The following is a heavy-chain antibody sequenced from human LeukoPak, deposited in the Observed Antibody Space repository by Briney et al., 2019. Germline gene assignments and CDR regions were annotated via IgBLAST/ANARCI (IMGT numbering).Heavy chain of an antibody. CDR1: GYSFTSYW. CDR2: IYPGDSDT. J-gene: IGHJ3*02. Sequence: GESLKISCKGSGYSFTSYWIGWVRQMPGKGLEWMGIIYPGDSDTTYSPSFQGQVATSADKSINTAYLQWSSLKASDTAMYYCARRYYYDTSGYYRSHDALDIWGLGTMVTVSS. V-gene: IGHV5-51*01. CDR3: ARRYYYDTSGYYRSHDALDI. D-gene: IGHD3-22*01.